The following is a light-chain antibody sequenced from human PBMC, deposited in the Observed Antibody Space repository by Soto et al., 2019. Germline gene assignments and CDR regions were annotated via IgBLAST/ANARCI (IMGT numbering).Light chain of an antibody. CDR2: GNS. CDR3: QCYDSRLSGYVV. V-gene: IGLV1-40*01. J-gene: IGLJ2*01. Sequence: QSVLTQPPSVSGAPGQRVTISCTGSSSNIGAGYDVHWYQQLPGTAPKLLIYGNSNRPSGVPDRFSGSKSSTSASLAITGLQAEDEADYYCQCYDSRLSGYVVFGAGTKLTVL. CDR1: SSNIGAGYD.